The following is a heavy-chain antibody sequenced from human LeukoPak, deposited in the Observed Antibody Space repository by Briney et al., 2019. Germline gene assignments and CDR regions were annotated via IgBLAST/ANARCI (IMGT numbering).Heavy chain of an antibody. V-gene: IGHV4-34*01. CDR1: GGSFSGYY. CDR2: INHSGST. J-gene: IGHJ5*02. D-gene: IGHD2-2*01. Sequence: SETLSLTCAVYGGSFSGYYWSWIRQPPGKGLEWIGEINHSGSTNYNPSLKSRVTISVDTSKNQFSLKLSSVTAADTAVYYCARAASGGYCSSTSCYGLNWFDPWGQGTLVTVSS. CDR3: ARAASGGYCSSTSCYGLNWFDP.